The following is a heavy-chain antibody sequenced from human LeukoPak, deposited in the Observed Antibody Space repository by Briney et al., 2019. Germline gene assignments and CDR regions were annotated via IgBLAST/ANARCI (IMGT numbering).Heavy chain of an antibody. V-gene: IGHV4-34*01. D-gene: IGHD2-2*01. CDR2: INHSGST. Sequence: SETLSHTCAVYGGSFSGYYWSWIRQPPGKGLEWIGEINHSGSTNYNPSLKSRVTISVDTSKNQFSLKLSSVTAADTAVYYCARDRLYCSSTSCHPGGFDYWGQGTLVTVSS. J-gene: IGHJ4*02. CDR1: GGSFSGYY. CDR3: ARDRLYCSSTSCHPGGFDY.